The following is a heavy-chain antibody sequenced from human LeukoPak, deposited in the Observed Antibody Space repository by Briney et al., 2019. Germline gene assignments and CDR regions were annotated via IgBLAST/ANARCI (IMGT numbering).Heavy chain of an antibody. V-gene: IGHV1-18*01. D-gene: IGHD7-27*01. CDR1: GGTFSSYA. J-gene: IGHJ4*02. Sequence: VKVSCKASGGTFSSYAISWVRQAPGQGLEWMGWISAYNGNTNYAQKLQGRVTMTTDTSTSTAYMELRSLRSDDTAVYYCARNWGDYFDYWGQGTLVTVSS. CDR2: ISAYNGNT. CDR3: ARNWGDYFDY.